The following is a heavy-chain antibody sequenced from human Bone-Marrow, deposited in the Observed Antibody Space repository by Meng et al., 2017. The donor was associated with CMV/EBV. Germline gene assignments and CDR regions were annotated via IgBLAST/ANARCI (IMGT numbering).Heavy chain of an antibody. V-gene: IGHV3-30*19. J-gene: IGHJ6*02. D-gene: IGHD1-26*01. CDR1: GFTFSRYG. CDR2: ISYDGSNK. CDR3: ARVEGGNYYAYYYYGMDV. Sequence: GGSLRLSCAASGFTFSRYGMDWVRQGPGKGLEWVAVISYDGSNKYYADSVKGRFTISRDNSKNTLYLQMNSLRAEDTAVYYCARVEGGNYYAYYYYGMDVWGQGTTVTVSS.